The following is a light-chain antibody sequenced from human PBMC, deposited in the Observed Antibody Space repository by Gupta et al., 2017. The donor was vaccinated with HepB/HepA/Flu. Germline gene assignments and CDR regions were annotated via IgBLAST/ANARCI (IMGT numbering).Light chain of an antibody. V-gene: IGKV3-20*01. CDR3: QQYGFAPLLT. J-gene: IGKJ4*01. CDR1: QSIISRY. Sequence: VLPQSPGTLSLSPGERATLSCRASQSIISRYLAWYQQKPGQAPRLLIYGASSRATGIPDRVRGSGSGTDCTLTISRLEPEDFAVYHCQQYGFAPLLTFGGGTKVEIK. CDR2: GAS.